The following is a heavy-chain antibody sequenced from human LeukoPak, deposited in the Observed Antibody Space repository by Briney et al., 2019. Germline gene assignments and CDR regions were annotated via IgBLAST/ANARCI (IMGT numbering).Heavy chain of an antibody. CDR3: ARDRNWGRGYFDL. D-gene: IGHD3-16*01. J-gene: IGHJ2*01. CDR2: IFTTGST. V-gene: IGHV4-61*09. Sequence: SQTLSLTCSVSGVSINGGSYYWSWIRQPAGKPLEWIGHIFTTGSTSYNPSLRTRVTISEDSSKDQFSLNLKSVTAADTAVYYCARDRNWGRGYFDLWGRGTLVIVSS. CDR1: GVSINGGSYY.